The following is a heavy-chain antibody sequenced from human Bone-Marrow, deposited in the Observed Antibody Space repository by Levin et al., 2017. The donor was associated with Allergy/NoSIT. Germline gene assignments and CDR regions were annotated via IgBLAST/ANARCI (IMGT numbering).Heavy chain of an antibody. CDR1: GFTFSSYS. Sequence: GESLKISCAASGFTFSSYSMNWVRQAPGKGLEWVSSISTSSSYIYYADSMKGRFTISRDNAKNSLFLQMNSLRAEDTAVYYCASSLRPGSSENYWGQGTLVTVSS. CDR2: ISTSSSYI. J-gene: IGHJ4*02. V-gene: IGHV3-21*01. D-gene: IGHD2-2*01. CDR3: ASSLRPGSSENY.